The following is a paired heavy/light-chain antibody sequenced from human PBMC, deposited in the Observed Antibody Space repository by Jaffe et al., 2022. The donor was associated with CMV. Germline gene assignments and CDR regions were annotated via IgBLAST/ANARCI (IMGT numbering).Light chain of an antibody. V-gene: IGLV3-1*01. Sequence: SYELTQPPSVSVSPGQTASITCSGDKLGDKYACWYQQKPGQSPVLVIYQDSKRPSGIPERFSGSNSGNTATLTISGTQAMDEADYYCQAWDSIDVVFGGGTKLTVL. J-gene: IGLJ2*01. CDR1: KLGDKY. CDR3: QAWDSIDVV. CDR2: QDS.
Heavy chain of an antibody. Sequence: QVQLVESGGGLVKPGGSLRLSCAASGFTFSDYYMSWIRQAPGKGLEWVSYISSSGSTIYYADSVKGRFTISRDNAKNSLYLQMNSLRAEDTAVYYCARDRSGDDFWSEAFDIWGQGTMVTVSS. D-gene: IGHD3-3*01. CDR1: GFTFSDYY. CDR3: ARDRSGDDFWSEAFDI. CDR2: ISSSGSTI. J-gene: IGHJ3*02. V-gene: IGHV3-11*01.